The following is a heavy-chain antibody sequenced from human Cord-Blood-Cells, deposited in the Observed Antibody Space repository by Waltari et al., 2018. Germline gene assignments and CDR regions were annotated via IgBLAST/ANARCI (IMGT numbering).Heavy chain of an antibody. CDR2: ISANDGNS. Sequence: QVQLMQPGAEVKKPGASVTVSCKASGYTFTTYGISRVRQAPGQGLECMGWISANDGNSNYAEKLEGRVTMTTATSTSTAYMGMRSLSSDGTAVYYCAGGGMGLVDCWGQGAMVSVSS. D-gene: IGHD6-19*01. V-gene: IGHV1-18*04. CDR3: AGGGMGLVDC. J-gene: IGHJ4*02. CDR1: GYTFTTYG.